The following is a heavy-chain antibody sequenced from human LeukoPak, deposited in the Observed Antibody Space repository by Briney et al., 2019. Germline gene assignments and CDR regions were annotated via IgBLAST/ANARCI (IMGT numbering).Heavy chain of an antibody. Sequence: GGSLRLSCAASGFTFSNYGLHWVRQAPGKGLEWVAVISYDGSNKYYADSVKGRFTISRDNSKNTLYLQMNSLRVEDTAVYYCARVITSVPADDNYYYYMDVWGKGTTVTVSS. V-gene: IGHV3-30*03. CDR1: GFTFSNYG. J-gene: IGHJ6*03. CDR3: ARVITSVPADDNYYYYMDV. D-gene: IGHD2-2*01. CDR2: ISYDGSNK.